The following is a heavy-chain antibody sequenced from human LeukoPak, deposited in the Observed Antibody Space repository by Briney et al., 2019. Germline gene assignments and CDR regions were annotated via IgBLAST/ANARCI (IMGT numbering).Heavy chain of an antibody. Sequence: PGGYLRLSCAASGFTFSSYSMHWIRQAPGKGLEWASYISGSSRTMYYVDSVKGRFTISRDNAKNSLYLQMNSLRAEDTAVYYCARDLGLYDYGGNIDYWGQGTLVTVSS. V-gene: IGHV3-48*04. CDR2: ISGSSRTM. J-gene: IGHJ4*02. CDR1: GFTFSSYS. D-gene: IGHD4-23*01. CDR3: ARDLGLYDYGGNIDY.